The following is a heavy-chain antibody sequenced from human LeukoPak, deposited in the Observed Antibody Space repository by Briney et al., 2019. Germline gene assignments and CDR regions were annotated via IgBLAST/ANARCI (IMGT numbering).Heavy chain of an antibody. Sequence: PGGSLRLSCAASGFTFSTYSMNWVRQAPGKGLEWLSYISSSSRTIYYADSVRGRFTISRDNAKSSLYLQVNSLRAEDTAVYYCARAADFWSGYFTAKGLWGQGTLVTVSS. CDR1: GFTFSTYS. V-gene: IGHV3-48*01. D-gene: IGHD3-3*01. CDR3: ARAADFWSGYFTAKGL. CDR2: ISSSSRTI. J-gene: IGHJ4*02.